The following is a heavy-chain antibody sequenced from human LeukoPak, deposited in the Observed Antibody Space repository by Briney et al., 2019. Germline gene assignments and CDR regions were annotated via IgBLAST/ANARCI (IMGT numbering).Heavy chain of an antibody. CDR3: ARGSIAAADLTFDY. D-gene: IGHD6-13*01. V-gene: IGHV1-69*05. J-gene: IGHJ4*02. CDR1: GGTFSSYA. CDR2: IIPIFGTA. Sequence: GASVKVSCKASGGTFSSYAISWVRQAPRQGLEWMGRIIPIFGTANYAQKFQGRVTITTYESTSTAYMELSSLRSEDTAVYYCARGSIAAADLTFDYWGQGTLVTVSS.